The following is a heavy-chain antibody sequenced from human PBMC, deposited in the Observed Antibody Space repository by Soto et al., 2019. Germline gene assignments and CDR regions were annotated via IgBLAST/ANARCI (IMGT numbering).Heavy chain of an antibody. Sequence: SETLSLTCAVSGGSISSGGYSWSWIRQPPGKGLEWIGYIYQSGSTYYNPSLKSRVTISVDRSRNQFSLKLSSVTAADTAVYFCAPPRYSNPGAYYYYAMDVWGQGTTVTVSS. CDR1: GGSISSGGYS. D-gene: IGHD4-4*01. V-gene: IGHV4-30-2*01. J-gene: IGHJ6*02. CDR2: IYQSGST. CDR3: APPRYSNPGAYYYYAMDV.